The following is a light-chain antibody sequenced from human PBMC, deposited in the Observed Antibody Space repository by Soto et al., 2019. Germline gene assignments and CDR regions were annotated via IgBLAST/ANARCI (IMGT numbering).Light chain of an antibody. CDR2: GAS. V-gene: IGKV3-20*01. Sequence: EKVLTQSPGTLSLSPGERATLSCRASQSVSSNYVAWYQQKPGQAPRFLVYGASSRATGIPDRFSGSGSGTDFTLTISRLEPEDFAVYYCKQYGSSRWTFGQGTKVDIK. CDR3: KQYGSSRWT. J-gene: IGKJ1*01. CDR1: QSVSSNY.